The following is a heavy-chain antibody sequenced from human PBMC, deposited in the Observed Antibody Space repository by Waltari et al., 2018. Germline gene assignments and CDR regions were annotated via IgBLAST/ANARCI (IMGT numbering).Heavy chain of an antibody. V-gene: IGHV4-34*01. J-gene: IGHJ2*01. Sequence: QVQLQQWGAGLLKPSETLSLTCAVYGGSFSGSYWSWIRQPPGKGLEWIGEINHSGSTNYNPSLKSRVTISVDTSKNQFSLKLSSVTAADTAVYYCARGLGSWRQFWYFDLWGRGTLVTVSS. D-gene: IGHD5-12*01. CDR2: INHSGST. CDR1: GGSFSGSY. CDR3: ARGLGSWRQFWYFDL.